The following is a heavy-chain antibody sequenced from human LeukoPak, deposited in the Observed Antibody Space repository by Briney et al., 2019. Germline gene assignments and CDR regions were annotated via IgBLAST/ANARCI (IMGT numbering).Heavy chain of an antibody. D-gene: IGHD3-22*01. CDR1: GFTFDDYA. J-gene: IGHJ4*02. V-gene: IGHV3-9*03. CDR3: AKDFLSDYYDSSGYFDY. CDR2: ISWNSGSI. Sequence: PAGGSLRLSCAASGFTFDDYAMPWVRQAPGKGLEWVSGISWNSGSIGYADSVKGRFTISRDNAKNSLYLQMNSLRAEDMALYYCAKDFLSDYYDSSGYFDYWGQGTLVTVSS.